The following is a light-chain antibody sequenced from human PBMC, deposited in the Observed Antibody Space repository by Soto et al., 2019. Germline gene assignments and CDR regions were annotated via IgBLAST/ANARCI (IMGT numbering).Light chain of an antibody. CDR1: QTISSW. J-gene: IGKJ1*01. CDR2: KAS. Sequence: DIQLTQSPSTLSASFRDRVTITCGASQTISSWLAWYQQKPGKAPKLLIYKASTLKSGVPSRFSGSGSGTEFTLTISSLQPDDFATYYCQHYNSYSEAFGQGTKVDIK. V-gene: IGKV1-5*03. CDR3: QHYNSYSEA.